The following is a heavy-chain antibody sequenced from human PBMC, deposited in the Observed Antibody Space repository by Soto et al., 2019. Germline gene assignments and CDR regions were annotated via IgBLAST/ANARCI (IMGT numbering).Heavy chain of an antibody. CDR2: IYYSGST. J-gene: IGHJ5*02. V-gene: IGHV4-59*01. CDR1: GGSISRYY. CDR3: ARDYESVDSSGYYSWFDP. D-gene: IGHD3-22*01. Sequence: PSETLSLTCTVSGGSISRYYWSWIRQPPGKGLEWIGYIYYSGSTNYNPSLKSRVTISVDTSKNQFSLKLSSVTAADTAVYYCARDYESVDSSGYYSWFDPWGQGTLVTAPQ.